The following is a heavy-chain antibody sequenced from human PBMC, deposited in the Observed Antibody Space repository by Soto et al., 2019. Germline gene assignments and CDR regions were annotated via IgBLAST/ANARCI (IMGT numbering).Heavy chain of an antibody. CDR2: IYYSGST. V-gene: IGHV4-31*03. J-gene: IGHJ6*02. CDR1: GGAISSGGYY. Sequence: QVQLQESGPGLVKPSQTLSLTCTVSGGAISSGGYYWSWVRQHPGKGLEWIGYIYYSGSTFYNPYLKSRATISVDTSKNQFSLKLSSVTAADTAVYYCARDRWVPAYYYYGMDVWGQGTTVTVSS. CDR3: ARDRWVPAYYYYGMDV.